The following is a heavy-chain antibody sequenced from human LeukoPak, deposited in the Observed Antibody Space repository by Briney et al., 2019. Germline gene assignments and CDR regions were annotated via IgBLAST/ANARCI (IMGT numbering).Heavy chain of an antibody. CDR1: GFTFSSKW. CDR3: ASQSYARFDP. V-gene: IGHV3-7*01. CDR2: IQPDGSEA. Sequence: PVGSLRLSCAASGFTFSSKWMSWVRQAPGKGLEWVGNIQPDGSEAYPVDSVKGRFTISRDNARNSLFLQMNSLRVEDTGVYYCASQSYARFDPWGQGTLVTVSS. J-gene: IGHJ5*02. D-gene: IGHD3-16*01.